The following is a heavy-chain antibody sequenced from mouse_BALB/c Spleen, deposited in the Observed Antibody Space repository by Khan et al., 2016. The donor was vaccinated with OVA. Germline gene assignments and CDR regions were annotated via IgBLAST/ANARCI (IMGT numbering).Heavy chain of an antibody. CDR1: GYTFTNYG. D-gene: IGHD1-1*01. CDR2: IYTYTGEP. V-gene: IGHV9-3-1*01. J-gene: IGHJ4*01. Sequence: QIQLVQFGPELKKPGETVKISCKASGYTFTNYGMNWVKQAPGKGLKWMGWIYTYTGEPTYADDFKGRFAFSLESSASTAFLQINNLTNDDTATYCCARGSSRAMDYWGQGTSVTVSS. CDR3: ARGSSRAMDY.